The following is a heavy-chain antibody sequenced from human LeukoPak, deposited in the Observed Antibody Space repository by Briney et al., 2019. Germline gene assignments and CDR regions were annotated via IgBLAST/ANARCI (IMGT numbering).Heavy chain of an antibody. CDR3: AKDEGRWELPSYYFDY. D-gene: IGHD1-26*01. CDR1: GFTFSSYA. V-gene: IGHV3-23*01. CDR2: ISGSGGST. Sequence: GGSLRLSCAASGFTFSSYAMSWVRQAPGKGLEWVSAISGSGGSTYYADSVKGRFTISRDNSKNTLYLRMNSLRAEDTAVYYCAKDEGRWELPSYYFDYWGQGTLVTVSS. J-gene: IGHJ4*02.